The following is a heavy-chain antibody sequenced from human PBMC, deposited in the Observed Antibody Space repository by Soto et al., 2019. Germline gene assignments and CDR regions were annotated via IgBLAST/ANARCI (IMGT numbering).Heavy chain of an antibody. D-gene: IGHD4-17*01. V-gene: IGHV4-30-2*01. J-gene: IGHJ4*02. CDR1: GGSISSGGYS. CDR3: ARSMTTVTSNDY. Sequence: QLQLQESGSGLVKPSQTLSLTCAVSGGSISSGGYSWRWIRQPPGKGLEWIGYIYHSGSTYYNPSLKSRVTISVDRSKNQVSLKLSSVTAADTAVYYCARSMTTVTSNDYWGQGTLVTVSS. CDR2: IYHSGST.